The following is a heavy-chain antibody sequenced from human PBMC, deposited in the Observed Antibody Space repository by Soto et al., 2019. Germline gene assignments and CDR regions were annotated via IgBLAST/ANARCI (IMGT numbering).Heavy chain of an antibody. CDR1: GYPFTSYG. Sequence: QVQLVQSGTGVKKPGASVKVSCKTSGYPFTSYGINWVRQAPGQGPEWMGWISAYNGKTSYTQKFQGRVTMTTDTSTSTAYMELRSLRSDDTAVYYCARDLLIAVTGLLHYWGQGTLVTVSS. CDR2: ISAYNGKT. CDR3: ARDLLIAVTGLLHY. D-gene: IGHD6-19*01. V-gene: IGHV1-18*01. J-gene: IGHJ4*02.